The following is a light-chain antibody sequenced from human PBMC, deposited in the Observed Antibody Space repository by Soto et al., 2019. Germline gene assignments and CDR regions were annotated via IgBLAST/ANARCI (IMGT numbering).Light chain of an antibody. CDR1: QSISSW. CDR3: QQYNSYSGT. Sequence: IQMAQSPSTLSASVCARVALPCRASQSISSWLAWYQQKPGKAPKLLIYDASSLESGVPSRFSGSGSGTEFTLTISSLQPDDFATYYCQQYNSYSGTFGQGTKVDIK. J-gene: IGKJ1*01. CDR2: DAS. V-gene: IGKV1-5*01.